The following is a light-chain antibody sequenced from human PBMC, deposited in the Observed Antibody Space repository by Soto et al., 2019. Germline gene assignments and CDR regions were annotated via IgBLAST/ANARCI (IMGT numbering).Light chain of an antibody. CDR2: DVS. V-gene: IGKV1-5*01. Sequence: DIQMTHSPASVSASVGDRVTMTCQASQDISTWLAWYQQKPGKAPKLLIYDVSSLESGVPSRFSGSGSGTEFTLTISSLQPADFATYYCQQYNSDPWTFGQGTKVDI. J-gene: IGKJ1*01. CDR1: QDISTW. CDR3: QQYNSDPWT.